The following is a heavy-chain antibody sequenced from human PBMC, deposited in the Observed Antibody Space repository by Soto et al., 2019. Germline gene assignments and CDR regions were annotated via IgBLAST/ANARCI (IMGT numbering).Heavy chain of an antibody. J-gene: IGHJ4*02. CDR1: GGLFSSFA. Sequence: ASVKVSCKDSGGLFSSFAISWVRQAPGQGLEWMGGIIPVFGTAYYPQKFQDRVTITADESTNTAYMELSSLRSEDTGIYYCARGGGPYVWFNEFWGQGSLVTVSS. CDR2: IIPVFGTA. V-gene: IGHV1-69*13. D-gene: IGHD2-15*01. CDR3: ARGGGPYVWFNEF.